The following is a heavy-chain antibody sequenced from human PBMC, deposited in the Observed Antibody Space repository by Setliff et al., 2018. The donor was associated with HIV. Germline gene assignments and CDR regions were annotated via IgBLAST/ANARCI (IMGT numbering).Heavy chain of an antibody. Sequence: LSLTCAVSGYSISSGFYWGWIRQPPGEGLEWIGSIYHSGSTYYNPSLRSRVTISVDTSKNQFSLKLSSVTAADTAVYYCARDAPTVYANGWFDPWGQGTLVTVSS. D-gene: IGHD2-8*01. J-gene: IGHJ5*02. V-gene: IGHV4-38-2*02. CDR3: ARDAPTVYANGWFDP. CDR1: GYSISSGFY. CDR2: IYHSGST.